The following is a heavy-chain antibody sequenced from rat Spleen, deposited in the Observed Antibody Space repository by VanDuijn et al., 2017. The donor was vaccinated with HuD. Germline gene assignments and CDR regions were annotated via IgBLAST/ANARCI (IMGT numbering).Heavy chain of an antibody. Sequence: EVQLVESGGGLVQPGRSLKLSCAASGFIFRKYDMAWVCQAPTKGLEWVASLSHSGGSTYYRDSVKGRFTISRDNAKSTLYLQMNSLRSEDTATYFCARPGITHVFDYWGQGAMVTVSS. D-gene: IGHD1-4*01. J-gene: IGHJ2*01. CDR3: ARPGITHVFDY. CDR1: GFIFRKYD. CDR2: LSHSGGST. V-gene: IGHV5-25*01.